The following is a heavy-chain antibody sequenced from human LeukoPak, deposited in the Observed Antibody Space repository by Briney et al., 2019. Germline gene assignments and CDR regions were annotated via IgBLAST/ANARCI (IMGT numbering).Heavy chain of an antibody. Sequence: GGSLRLSCAASGFTFSSYGMHWVRQAPGKGLEWVAVIWYDGSNKYYADSVKGRFTISRDNSKNTLYLQMNSLRAEDTAVYYCARESLVDTARLDPWAREPWSPSPQ. CDR1: GFTFSSYG. V-gene: IGHV3-33*01. J-gene: IGHJ5*02. CDR3: ARESLVDTARLDP. D-gene: IGHD5-18*01. CDR2: IWYDGSNK.